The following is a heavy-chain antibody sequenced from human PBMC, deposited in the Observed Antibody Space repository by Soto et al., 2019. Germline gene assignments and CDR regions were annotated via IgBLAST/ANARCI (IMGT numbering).Heavy chain of an antibody. D-gene: IGHD6-13*01. Sequence: EASVKVSCKASGYTFTSYYMHWVRQAPGQGLEWMGIINPSGSSTSYAQKFQGRVTMTRDTSTSTVYMELSSLRSEDTAVYYCARVGAIAAAGTRGNWFDPWGQGTLVTVSS. V-gene: IGHV1-46*01. CDR3: ARVGAIAAAGTRGNWFDP. CDR1: GYTFTSYY. CDR2: INPSGSST. J-gene: IGHJ5*02.